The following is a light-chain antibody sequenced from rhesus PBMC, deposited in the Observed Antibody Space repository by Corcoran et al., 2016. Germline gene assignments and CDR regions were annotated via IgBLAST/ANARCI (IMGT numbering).Light chain of an antibody. CDR3: EAWDDSLSSPV. V-gene: IGLV1-77*02. CDR1: SSNFRGNG. CDR2: NNN. J-gene: IGLJ6*01. Sequence: QSVLTQPPSASGAPGQSVTISCSGSSSNFRGNGVHWYQQVSGMAPKLLIYNNNQRPSGVPDRFSGSKSGTSASLAITGLQSEDEADYYCEAWDDSLSSPVFGSGTMLTVL.